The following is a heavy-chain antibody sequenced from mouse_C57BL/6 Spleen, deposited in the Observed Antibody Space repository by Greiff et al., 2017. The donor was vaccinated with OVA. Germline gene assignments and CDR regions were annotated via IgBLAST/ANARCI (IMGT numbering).Heavy chain of an antibody. V-gene: IGHV5-17*01. J-gene: IGHJ4*01. CDR1: GFTFSDYG. CDR2: ISSGSSTI. D-gene: IGHD1-1*01. Sequence: EVNVVESGGGLVKPGGSLKLSCAASGFTFSDYGMHWVRQAPEKGLEWVAYISSGSSTIYYADTVKGRFTISRDNAKNTLFLQMTSLRSEDTAMYYCARITTVVADAMDYWGQGTSVTVSS. CDR3: ARITTVVADAMDY.